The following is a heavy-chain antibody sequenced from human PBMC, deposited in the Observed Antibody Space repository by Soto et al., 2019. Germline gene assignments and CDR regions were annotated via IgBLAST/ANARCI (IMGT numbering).Heavy chain of an antibody. J-gene: IGHJ5*02. D-gene: IGHD5-18*01. Sequence: ASMKVSCKASGYTFTSYGISWVRQAPGQGLEWMGWISAYNGNTNYAQKLQGRVTMTTDTSTSTAYMELRSLRSDDTAVYYCARGSSDTAMVMNWFDPWGQGTLVTVSS. CDR3: ARGSSDTAMVMNWFDP. CDR1: GYTFTSYG. CDR2: ISAYNGNT. V-gene: IGHV1-18*04.